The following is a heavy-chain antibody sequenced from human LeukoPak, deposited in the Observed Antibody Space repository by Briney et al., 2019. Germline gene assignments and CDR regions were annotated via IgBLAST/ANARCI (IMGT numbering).Heavy chain of an antibody. CDR1: GFTFSSYA. J-gene: IGHJ4*02. D-gene: IGHD3-22*01. CDR2: ISGSGGST. CDR3: AKEVSGYYDY. V-gene: IGHV3-23*01. Sequence: GGSLRLSCAASGFTFSSYAMSWVRQAPGKGLEWVSAISGSGGSTYCADSVKGRLTISGDNSKNTLHLQMNSLRAEDTAVYYCAKEVSGYYDYWGQGTLVTVSS.